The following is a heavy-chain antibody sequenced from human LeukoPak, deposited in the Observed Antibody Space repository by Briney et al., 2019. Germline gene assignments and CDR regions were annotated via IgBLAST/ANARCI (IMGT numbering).Heavy chain of an antibody. CDR2: IYSGGST. Sequence: GGSLRLSCAASGFTVSSNYMSWVRQAPGKGLEWVSVIYSGGSTYYADSVKGRFTISRDSSKNTLYLQMNSLRAKDTAVYYCANIAAAGTNDYWGQGTLVTVSS. J-gene: IGHJ4*02. CDR3: ANIAAAGTNDY. D-gene: IGHD6-13*01. CDR1: GFTVSSNY. V-gene: IGHV3-53*01.